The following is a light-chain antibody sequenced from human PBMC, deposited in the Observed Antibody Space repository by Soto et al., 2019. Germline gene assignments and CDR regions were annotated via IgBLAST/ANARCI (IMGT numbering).Light chain of an antibody. V-gene: IGKV3-20*01. J-gene: IGKJ5*01. CDR3: QQYGRLPHGIT. CDR1: QSVSSSN. Sequence: IVLTQSPGTLSLSPGERATLSCRASQSVSSSNLAWYQQKPGQAPRLLIYGTSSRAPGIPVRFIGSGSGTYFTLTISRLESEDFAVYYCQQYGRLPHGITFGQGTRLEMK. CDR2: GTS.